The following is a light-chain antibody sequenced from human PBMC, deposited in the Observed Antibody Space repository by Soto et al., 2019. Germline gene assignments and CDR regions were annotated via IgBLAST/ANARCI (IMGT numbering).Light chain of an antibody. J-gene: IGLJ2*01. V-gene: IGLV2-11*01. CDR2: DVS. CDR1: SSDNY. CDR3: SSYAGSYTLWV. Sequence: QSVLTQPRSVSGSPGQSVAISCTGTSSDNYVSWYQQHPGKAPKLIIYDVSARPSGVPDRFSGSKSGNTASLTVSRLQAEDEADYYCSSYAGSYTLWVFGGGTKLTVL.